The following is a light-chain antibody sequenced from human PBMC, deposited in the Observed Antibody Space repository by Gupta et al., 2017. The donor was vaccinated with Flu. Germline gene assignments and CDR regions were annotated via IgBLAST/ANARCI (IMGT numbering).Light chain of an antibody. CDR2: SAS. CDR1: QDIRRN. J-gene: IGKJ4*01. CDR3: QQEDHFPLT. V-gene: IGKV1-16*01. Sequence: DIQMTQSPSSLSASVGDRITISCRASQDIRRNLAWFQQKPGQAPKSLIYSASSLQSGVPSRFSGGGSGTEFTLIITSLQPEDFASYYCQQEDHFPLTFGGGTKVEIK.